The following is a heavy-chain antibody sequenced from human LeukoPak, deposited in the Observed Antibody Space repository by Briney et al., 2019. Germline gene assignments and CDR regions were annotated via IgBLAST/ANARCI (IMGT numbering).Heavy chain of an antibody. CDR2: IYPTDSDT. J-gene: IGHJ4*02. V-gene: IGHV5-51*01. CDR3: ARRGYSGYDLQYFDS. D-gene: IGHD5-12*01. Sequence: GESLKISCKGSGYTFTSYWIAWVRQMPGKGLEWVGLIYPTDSDTRYSPSFQGQVTISADKSISTAYLQWNSLKASDTAMHYCARRGYSGYDLQYFDSWGQGTLVTVSS. CDR1: GYTFTSYW.